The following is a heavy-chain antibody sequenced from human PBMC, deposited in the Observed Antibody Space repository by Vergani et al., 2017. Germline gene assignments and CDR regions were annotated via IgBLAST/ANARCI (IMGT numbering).Heavy chain of an antibody. CDR1: GFTVSSNY. V-gene: IGHV3-66*02. Sequence: EVQLVESGGGLVQPGGSLRLSCAASGFTVSSNYMSWVSQAPGKGLEWVSVIYSGGSTYYADSVKGRFTISRDNSKNTLYLQMNSLRAEDTAVYYCTRELYSSSSGWVDYWGQGTLVTVSS. J-gene: IGHJ4*02. CDR3: TRELYSSSSGWVDY. CDR2: IYSGGST. D-gene: IGHD6-6*01.